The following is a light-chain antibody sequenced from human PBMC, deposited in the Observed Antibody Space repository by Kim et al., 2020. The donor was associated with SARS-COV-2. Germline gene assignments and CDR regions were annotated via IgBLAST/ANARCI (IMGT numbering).Light chain of an antibody. V-gene: IGLV2-14*01. Sequence: GQAISISCPVTSSDVGGYNQVSWHLQHPGKDPKLMIYEVTNQPSGVSHRFSGSKSVNTASLTNSGLQAEDEADYYCISYTSSSTVVFGGGTQLTVL. CDR2: EVT. CDR1: SSDVGGYNQ. CDR3: ISYTSSSTVV. J-gene: IGLJ2*01.